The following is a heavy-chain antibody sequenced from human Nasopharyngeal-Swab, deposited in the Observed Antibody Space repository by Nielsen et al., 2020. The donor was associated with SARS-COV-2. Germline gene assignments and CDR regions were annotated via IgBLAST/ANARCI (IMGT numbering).Heavy chain of an antibody. CDR2: IKSKTDGGAT. CDR1: GLTFRNAS. J-gene: IGHJ6*02. CDR3: TTYYGDSHSYFYYHAMDV. V-gene: IGHV3-15*01. Sequence: GGSLRLSCAASGLTFRNASMNWVRQVPGRGLEWVGRIKSKTDGGATDYAAPVKGRFSISRDDSKNTIYVQMNSLKTEDTAVYYCTTYYGDSHSYFYYHAMDVWGQGTTVT. D-gene: IGHD4-17*01.